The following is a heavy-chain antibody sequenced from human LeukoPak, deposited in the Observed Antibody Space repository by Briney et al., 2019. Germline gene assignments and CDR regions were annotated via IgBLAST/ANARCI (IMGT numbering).Heavy chain of an antibody. CDR2: IYYSGRT. CDR3: GKHTDHLGYFQH. D-gene: IGHD7-27*01. Sequence: SETLSLTCTVSGVSISSYYWSWVRQPPGKGLEWIGYIYYSGRTKYNPSLKSRVTISVDTSKNQFSLKLSAVTAADTAVYNCGKHTDHLGYFQHWGQGTLVTVSS. CDR1: GVSISSYY. J-gene: IGHJ1*01. V-gene: IGHV4-59*08.